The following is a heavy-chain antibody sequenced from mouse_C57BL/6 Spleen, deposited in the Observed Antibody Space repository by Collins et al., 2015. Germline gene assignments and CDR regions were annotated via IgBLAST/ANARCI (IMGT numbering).Heavy chain of an antibody. V-gene: IGHV3-6*01. CDR3: ARDLLSYYGSSLDV. D-gene: IGHD1-1*01. CDR1: GYSITSGYY. Sequence: DVQLQESGPGLVKPSQSLSLTCSVTGYSITSGYYWNWIRQFPGNKLEWMGYISYDGSNNYNPSLKNRISITRDTSKNQFFLKLNSVTTEDTATYYCARDLLSYYGSSLDVWGTGTTVTVSS. CDR2: ISYDGSN. J-gene: IGHJ1*03.